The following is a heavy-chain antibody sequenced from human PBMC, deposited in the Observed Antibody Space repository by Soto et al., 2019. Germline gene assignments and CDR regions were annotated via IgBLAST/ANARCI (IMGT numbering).Heavy chain of an antibody. V-gene: IGHV3-48*02. D-gene: IGHD3-10*01. CDR1: GFTFSSYS. Sequence: GGSLRLSCAASGFTFSSYSMNWVRQAPGKGLEWVSYISSSSSTIYYADSVKGRFTISRDNAKNSLYLQMNSLRDEDTAVYYCARDGSITMVRGVIVSYYYYGMDVWGQGTTVTVSS. CDR3: ARDGSITMVRGVIVSYYYYGMDV. CDR2: ISSSSSTI. J-gene: IGHJ6*02.